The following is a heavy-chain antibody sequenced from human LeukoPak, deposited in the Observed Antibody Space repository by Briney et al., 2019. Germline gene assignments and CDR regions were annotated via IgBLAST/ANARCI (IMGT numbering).Heavy chain of an antibody. CDR3: ASRIVVSPTAIETWFDS. V-gene: IGHV4-39*06. D-gene: IGHD2-2*01. Sequence: SETLSLTCAVSGASVSSSTYFWGWIRQPPGEGPEWLGRVSHSAATYYNPSLKSRVTISLDTSKNQITLTVTSVTVADTALYFRASRIVVSPTAIETWFDSWGQGTLVTVS. J-gene: IGHJ5*01. CDR1: GASVSSSTYF. CDR2: VSHSAAT.